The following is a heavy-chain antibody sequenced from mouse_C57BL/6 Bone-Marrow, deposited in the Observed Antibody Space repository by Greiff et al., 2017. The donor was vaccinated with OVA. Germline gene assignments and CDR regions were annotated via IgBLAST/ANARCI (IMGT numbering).Heavy chain of an antibody. V-gene: IGHV5-17*01. D-gene: IGHD1-1*01. J-gene: IGHJ2*01. CDR2: ISSGSSTI. CDR1: GFTFSDYG. CDR3: ARGGNYYGSSRDYFDY. Sequence: DVHLVESGGGLVKPGGSLKLSCAASGFTFSDYGMHWVRQAPEKGLEWVAYISSGSSTIYYADTVKGRFTISRDNAKNTLFLQMTSLRSEDTAMYYCARGGNYYGSSRDYFDYWGQGTTLTVSS.